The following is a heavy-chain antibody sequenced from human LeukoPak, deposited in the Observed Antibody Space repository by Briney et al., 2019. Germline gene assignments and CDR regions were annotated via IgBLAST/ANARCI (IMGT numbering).Heavy chain of an antibody. J-gene: IGHJ5*02. CDR1: GFTFSSYA. Sequence: GGSLRLSCAASGFTFSSYAMSWVRQAPGKGLEWVSAISGSGGSTYYADSVKGRFTISRDNSKNTLYLQMNSLRAEDTAVYYRAKGRRSQQLVRGLWFDPWGQGTLVTVSS. V-gene: IGHV3-23*01. CDR3: AKGRRSQQLVRGLWFDP. D-gene: IGHD6-13*01. CDR2: ISGSGGST.